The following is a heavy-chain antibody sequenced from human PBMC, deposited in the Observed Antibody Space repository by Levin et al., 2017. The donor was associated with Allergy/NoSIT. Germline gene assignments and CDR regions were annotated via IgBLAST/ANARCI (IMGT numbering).Heavy chain of an antibody. CDR1: GFTFRSYA. Sequence: GGSLRLSCAASGFTFRSYAMSWVRQAPGKGLEWLSSVSSSSSDKYYADSVRGRFTISRDNAKSSLYLQMNSLRAEDTAVYYCASPPLGFSSGWYSGMDVWGQGTTVTVSS. CDR2: VSSSSSDK. V-gene: IGHV3-21*01. J-gene: IGHJ6*02. CDR3: ASPPLGFSSGWYSGMDV. D-gene: IGHD6-19*01.